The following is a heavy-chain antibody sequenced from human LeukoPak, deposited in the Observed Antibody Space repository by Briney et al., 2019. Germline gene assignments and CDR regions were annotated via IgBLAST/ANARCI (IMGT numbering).Heavy chain of an antibody. CDR2: IYYSGST. Sequence: PSETLSLTCTVSGGSISSSSYYWGWIRQPPGKGLEWIGSIYYSGSTYYNPSLKSRFTISVDTSKNQFSLKLSSVTAADTAVYYCVRDTTMTFHIWGQGTVVTVSS. J-gene: IGHJ3*02. V-gene: IGHV4-39*07. D-gene: IGHD5-18*01. CDR1: GGSISSSSYY. CDR3: VRDTTMTFHI.